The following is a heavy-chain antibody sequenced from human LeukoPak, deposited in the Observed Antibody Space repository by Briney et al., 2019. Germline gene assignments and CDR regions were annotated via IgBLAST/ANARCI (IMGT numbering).Heavy chain of an antibody. J-gene: IGHJ4*02. V-gene: IGHV4-59*01. D-gene: IGHD2-15*01. Sequence: SETLSLTCTVPDDSITSYYWTWIRQPPGKGLEWIGYIGYTGSTNYNPSLKSRVTISVEKSKNQFSLKLNSVTAADTGVYYCARGGWSLDYWGQGTLVTVSS. CDR2: IGYTGST. CDR1: DDSITSYY. CDR3: ARGGWSLDY.